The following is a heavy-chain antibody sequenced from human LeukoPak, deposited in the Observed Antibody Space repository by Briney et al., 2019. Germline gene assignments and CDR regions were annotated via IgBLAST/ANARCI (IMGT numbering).Heavy chain of an antibody. J-gene: IGHJ4*02. V-gene: IGHV4-34*01. Sequence: RTSETLSLTCGVSDEFYSGYYWSWLRQPPGKGLEWIGDINHSGTTKYNPSLKSRVTISIDTSKNQFSLKVNSVTGADTAVYYCARLPLGAFGEVLNFDYWGQGTLVTVSS. D-gene: IGHD3-10*01. CDR3: ARLPLGAFGEVLNFDY. CDR1: DEFYSGYY. CDR2: INHSGTT.